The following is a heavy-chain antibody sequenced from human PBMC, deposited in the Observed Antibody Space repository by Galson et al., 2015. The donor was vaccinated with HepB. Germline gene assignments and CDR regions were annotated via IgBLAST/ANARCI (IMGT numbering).Heavy chain of an antibody. CDR1: GYSFTSYW. V-gene: IGHV5-10-1*01. J-gene: IGHJ3*02. CDR2: IDPSDSYT. D-gene: IGHD6-13*01. CDR3: ARQRAAADGDFGDAFDI. Sequence: QSGAEVKKPGESLRISCKGSGYSFTSYWISWVRQMPGKGLEWMGRIDPSDSYTNYSPSFQGHVTISADKSISTAYLQWSSLKASDTAMYYCARQRAAADGDFGDAFDIWGQGTMVTVSS.